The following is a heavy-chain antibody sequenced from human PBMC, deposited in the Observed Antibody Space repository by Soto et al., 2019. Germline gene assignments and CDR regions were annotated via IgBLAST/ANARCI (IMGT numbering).Heavy chain of an antibody. J-gene: IGHJ4*02. D-gene: IGHD5-18*01. CDR2: IYYSGST. CDR3: ARADDTAMVIDD. CDR1: GGSISSGDYY. Sequence: PSETLSLTCTVSGGSISSGDYYWSWIRQPPGKGLEWIGYIYYSGSTYYNPSLKSRVTISVDTSKNQFSLKLSSVTAADTAVYYCARADDTAMVIDDWGQGTLVTVSS. V-gene: IGHV4-30-4*01.